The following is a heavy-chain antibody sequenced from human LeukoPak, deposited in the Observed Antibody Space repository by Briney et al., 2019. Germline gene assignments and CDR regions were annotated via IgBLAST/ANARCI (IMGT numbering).Heavy chain of an antibody. J-gene: IGHJ4*02. D-gene: IGHD4-11*01. CDR2: IYSGGST. Sequence: GGSLRLSCAASGFTFSSYEMNWVRQAPGKGLEWVSGIYSGGSTYYADSVKGRFTISRDNSKNTLYLQMNSLRAEDTAVYYCARGTPTTRDFDYWGQGTLVTVSS. CDR1: GFTFSSYE. CDR3: ARGTPTTRDFDY. V-gene: IGHV3-53*01.